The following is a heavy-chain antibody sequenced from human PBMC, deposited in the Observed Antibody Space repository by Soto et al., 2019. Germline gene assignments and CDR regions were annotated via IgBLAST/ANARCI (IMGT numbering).Heavy chain of an antibody. J-gene: IGHJ5*02. CDR1: GGSFSGYY. D-gene: IGHD2-15*01. CDR3: ARGQGCSGGSCYYWFDP. V-gene: IGHV4-34*01. Sequence: QVQLQQWGAGLLKPSETLSLTCAVYGGSFSGYYWSWIRQPPGKGLEWIGEINHSGSTNYNPSLKSRVIISVDTSKNQFSLKLSSVTAADTAVYYCARGQGCSGGSCYYWFDPWGQGTLVTVSS. CDR2: INHSGST.